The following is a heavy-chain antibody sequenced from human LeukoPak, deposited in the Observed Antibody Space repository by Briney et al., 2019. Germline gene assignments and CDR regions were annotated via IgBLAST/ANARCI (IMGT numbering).Heavy chain of an antibody. D-gene: IGHD3-22*01. J-gene: IGHJ4*02. CDR2: IWYDGSNK. CDR3: AKAPGHYYDSSGYYDY. Sequence: PGGSLRLSCAASGFTFSSYGMHWVRQAPGKGLEWVAVIWYDGSNKYYADSVKGRFTISRDNSKNTLYLQMNSLRAEDTAVYYCAKAPGHYYDSSGYYDYWGQGTLVTVSS. CDR1: GFTFSSYG. V-gene: IGHV3-33*06.